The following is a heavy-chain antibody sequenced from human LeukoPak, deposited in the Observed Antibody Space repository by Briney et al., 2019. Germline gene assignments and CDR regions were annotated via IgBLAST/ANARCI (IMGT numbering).Heavy chain of an antibody. CDR1: GFTFSSYS. V-gene: IGHV3-21*01. CDR2: INSSSSYI. J-gene: IGHJ3*02. Sequence: GSLRLSCAASGFTFSSYSMNWVRQAPGKGLEWVSSINSSSSYIYYADSVKGRFTISRDNAKNSLYLQMNSLRAEDTAVYYCARDLVGATALGAFDIWGQGTMVTVSS. CDR3: ARDLVGATALGAFDI. D-gene: IGHD1-26*01.